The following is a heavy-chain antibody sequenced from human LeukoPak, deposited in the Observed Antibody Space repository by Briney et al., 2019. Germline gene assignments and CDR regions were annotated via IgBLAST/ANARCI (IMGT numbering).Heavy chain of an antibody. J-gene: IGHJ4*02. Sequence: PGGSLRLSCAASGFSVSNNYMSWVRQAPGKGPEWVSIVHIGGTTSYADSVKGRFTISRDNFRNALYLHMNSLRAEDTALYYCLGGVFDWGQGTLVTVSS. CDR1: GFSVSNNY. CDR2: VHIGGTT. V-gene: IGHV3-66*01. CDR3: LGGVFD.